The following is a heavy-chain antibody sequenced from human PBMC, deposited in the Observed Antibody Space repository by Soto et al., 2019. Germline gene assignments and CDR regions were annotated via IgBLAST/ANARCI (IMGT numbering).Heavy chain of an antibody. CDR3: ARDRGIAAAGTIWFDP. V-gene: IGHV3-21*01. CDR1: GFTFSSYS. D-gene: IGHD6-13*01. J-gene: IGHJ5*02. Sequence: GGSLRLSCAASGFTFSSYSMNWVRQAPGKGLEWVSSISSSSSYIYYADSVKGRFTISRDNAKNSLYLQMNSLRAEDTAVYYCARDRGIAAAGTIWFDPWGQGTLVTVSS. CDR2: ISSSSSYI.